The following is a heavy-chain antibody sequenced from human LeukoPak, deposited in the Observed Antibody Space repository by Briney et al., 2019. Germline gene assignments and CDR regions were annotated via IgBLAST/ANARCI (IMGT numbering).Heavy chain of an antibody. Sequence: PGGSLRLSCAASGFTFSSYAMSWVRQAPGKGLEWVSTISGSGGNTYYAGSVKGRFTISRDNSENTLHLQMNSLRAEDTAVYYCAKRSCGGGSCNFDYWGQGTLVTVSS. V-gene: IGHV3-23*01. CDR3: AKRSCGGGSCNFDY. CDR1: GFTFSSYA. CDR2: ISGSGGNT. J-gene: IGHJ4*02. D-gene: IGHD2-15*01.